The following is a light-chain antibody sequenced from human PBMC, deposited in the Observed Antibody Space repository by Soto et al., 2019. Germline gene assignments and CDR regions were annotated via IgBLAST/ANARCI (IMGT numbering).Light chain of an antibody. CDR1: QSVSSY. CDR3: QQRSKWPPRFT. J-gene: IGKJ3*01. Sequence: EIVLTQSPGTLYLSPGERATLSCRASQSVSSYLAWYQQKPGQAPRRLSYDASNRPTGSPARFSGRGSGTDFTLTISSLEPEDLEGYYCQQRSKWPPRFTFGHGTKVD. CDR2: DAS. V-gene: IGKV3-11*01.